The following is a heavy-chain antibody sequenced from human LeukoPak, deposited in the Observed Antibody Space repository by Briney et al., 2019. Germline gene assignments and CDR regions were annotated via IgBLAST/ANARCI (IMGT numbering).Heavy chain of an antibody. CDR2: IFPATGGT. J-gene: IGHJ6*03. CDR3: AKLGVPAAMPYYYYYMDV. Sequence: ASVKVSCKTSGYTFTGHYMHWVRQAPGQGLEWVGWIFPATGGTHYAQKFQGRVTMTRDTSISTVYMELSSLRSEDTAVYYCAKLGVPAAMPYYYYYMDVWGKGTTVTVSS. V-gene: IGHV1-2*02. D-gene: IGHD2-2*01. CDR1: GYTFTGHY.